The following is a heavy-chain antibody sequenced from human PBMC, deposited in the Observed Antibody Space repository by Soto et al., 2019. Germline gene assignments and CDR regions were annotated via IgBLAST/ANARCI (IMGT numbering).Heavy chain of an antibody. J-gene: IGHJ6*02. V-gene: IGHV3-33*01. Sequence: PGRSVRLSCAASGFTFSSYGMHWVRQAPGKGLEWVAVIWYDGSNKYYADSVKGRFTISRDNSKNTLYLQMNSLRAEDTAVYYCARDRLGYYDSSGYYYYYGMDVWGQGTTVTVSS. D-gene: IGHD3-22*01. CDR2: IWYDGSNK. CDR3: ARDRLGYYDSSGYYYYYGMDV. CDR1: GFTFSSYG.